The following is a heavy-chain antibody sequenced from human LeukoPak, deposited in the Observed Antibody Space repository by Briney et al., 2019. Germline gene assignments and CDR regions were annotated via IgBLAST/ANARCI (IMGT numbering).Heavy chain of an antibody. CDR2: ISAYNGNT. J-gene: IGHJ3*02. CDR1: GYTFTSSG. CDR3: ARRRSGSYWDAFDI. V-gene: IGHV1-18*01. D-gene: IGHD1-26*01. Sequence: GASVKISCKASGYTFTSSGISWMRQAPGQGLEWMGWISAYNGNTNYAQKLQGRVTMATDTSTTTAYMELRSLRSDDTAVYHCARRRSGSYWDAFDIWGQGTMVTVSS.